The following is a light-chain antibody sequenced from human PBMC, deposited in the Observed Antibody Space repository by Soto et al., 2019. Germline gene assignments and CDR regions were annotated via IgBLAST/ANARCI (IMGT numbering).Light chain of an antibody. CDR1: QSVSSN. CDR3: QQYRSWPRT. V-gene: IGKV3-15*01. Sequence: EIVLTQSPATLALSPGGRATLSSRASQSVSSNLAWYQQKPGQAPRLLIYGASTRATDMPGTFSGRGSGTEFTLTISSLRPEDFAVYYCQQYRSWPRTFGQGTKVDIK. CDR2: GAS. J-gene: IGKJ1*01.